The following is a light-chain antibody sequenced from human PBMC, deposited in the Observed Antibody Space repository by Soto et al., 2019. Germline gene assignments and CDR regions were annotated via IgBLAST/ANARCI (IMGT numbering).Light chain of an antibody. V-gene: IGKV2-28*01. CDR3: MQALQTWT. CDR1: QSLLHSNGYNY. J-gene: IGKJ1*01. Sequence: DLVMTQSPLSLPVTPGEPASISCRSSQSLLHSNGYNYLDWYLQKPGQSPQLLIYLGSNRASGVPDRFSDSGSGTDFTLKISRVEAEDVGVYYCMQALQTWTFGQGTKVEIK. CDR2: LGS.